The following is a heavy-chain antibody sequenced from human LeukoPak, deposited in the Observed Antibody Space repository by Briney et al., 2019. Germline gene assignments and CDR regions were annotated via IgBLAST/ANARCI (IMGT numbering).Heavy chain of an antibody. D-gene: IGHD6-13*01. CDR2: ISDDGSNK. CDR3: AKDRGYSSSWYVFGY. CDR1: GFTFSSYG. V-gene: IGHV3-30*18. Sequence: GGSLRLSCAASGFTFSSYGMHWVRQAPGKGLEWVAVISDDGSNKYYGDSVKGRFTISRDNSKNALYLQMNSLRAEDTAVYYCAKDRGYSSSWYVFGYWGQGTLVTVSS. J-gene: IGHJ4*02.